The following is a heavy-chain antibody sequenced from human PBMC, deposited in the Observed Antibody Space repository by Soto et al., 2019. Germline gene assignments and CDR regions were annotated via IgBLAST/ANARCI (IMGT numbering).Heavy chain of an antibody. Sequence: QVQLQESGPGLVKPSQTLSLTCSVSGASISSGGYYWNWIRQHPGKGLEWIGYIYYRGTTYYNPALKGRVTLTVDTSKNRFTLRLSSVTAAATAVYYCAACCVGCGGFHYCGMDVWGQGTTVTVSS. CDR2: IYYRGTT. D-gene: IGHD2-21*01. CDR1: GASISSGGYY. V-gene: IGHV4-31*03. CDR3: AACCVGCGGFHYCGMDV. J-gene: IGHJ6*02.